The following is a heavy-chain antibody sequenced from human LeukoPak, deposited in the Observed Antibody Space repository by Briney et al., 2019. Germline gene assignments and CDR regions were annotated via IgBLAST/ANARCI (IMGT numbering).Heavy chain of an antibody. J-gene: IGHJ4*02. CDR1: GFTLSTYG. V-gene: IGHV3-30*18. CDR2: ISYDGSNK. D-gene: IGHD2-21*02. Sequence: GGSLRLSCAASGFTLSTYGMHWVRQATGKGLVWVAVISYDGSNKLYADSVKGRFTISRDGSKNTLYRQMNSLRPDDTAVYFCAKPQVTANWYYFHYWGQGTLVTVSS. CDR3: AKPQVTANWYYFHY.